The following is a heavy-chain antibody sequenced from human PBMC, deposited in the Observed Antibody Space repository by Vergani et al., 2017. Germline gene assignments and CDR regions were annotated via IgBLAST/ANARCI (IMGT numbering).Heavy chain of an antibody. CDR2: IRYDGSNK. CDR1: GFTFSSYD. V-gene: IGHV3-30*02. D-gene: IGHD5-24*01. J-gene: IGHJ4*02. Sequence: QVQLVESGGGVVQPGGSLRLSCAASGFTFSSYDMHWVRQAPGKGLEWVAFIRYDGSNKYYGDSVKGRFTISRDNSKNTVYLQMNSLRVEDTAVYYCGRGSDNYNWGQGTLVTVSS. CDR3: GRGSDNYN.